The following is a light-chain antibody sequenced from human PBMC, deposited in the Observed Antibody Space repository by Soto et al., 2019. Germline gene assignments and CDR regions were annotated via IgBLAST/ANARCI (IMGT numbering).Light chain of an antibody. Sequence: EIVSTQSPGTLSLSPGERATLSCRASQSVSSSYLAWYQQKPGQAPRLLIYGASSRATGIPDRFSGSGSGTDFTLTISRLEPEDFAVYYCQQYGGSPLYTFGQGTKVDI. V-gene: IGKV3-20*01. J-gene: IGKJ2*01. CDR1: QSVSSSY. CDR3: QQYGGSPLYT. CDR2: GAS.